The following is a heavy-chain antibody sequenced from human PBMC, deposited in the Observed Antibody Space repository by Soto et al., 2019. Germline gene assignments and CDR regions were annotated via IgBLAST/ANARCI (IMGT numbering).Heavy chain of an antibody. J-gene: IGHJ4*02. CDR3: AKSVEYSSSGGDFDY. D-gene: IGHD6-6*01. CDR2: ISGSGGST. Sequence: GGSLRLSCAASGFTFSSYAMSWVRQAPGKGLEWVSAISGSGGSTYYADSVKGRFTISRDNSKNTLYLQMNSLRAEDTAVYYCAKSVEYSSSGGDFDYWGQGTLVTVSS. V-gene: IGHV3-23*01. CDR1: GFTFSSYA.